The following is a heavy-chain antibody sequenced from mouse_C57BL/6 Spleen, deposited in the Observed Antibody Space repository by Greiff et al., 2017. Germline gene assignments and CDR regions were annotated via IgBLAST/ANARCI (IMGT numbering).Heavy chain of an antibody. CDR1: GFTFSSYA. V-gene: IGHV5-4*01. CDR2: ISDGGSYT. Sequence: EVHLVESGGGLVKPGASLKLSCAASGFTFSSYAMSWVSQTPGKRLEWVATISDGGSYTDYPENVKGRFTISRDNAKNNLYLQMSHLKSEDTAMYYWSRDEYYGSVAAGFAYWGKGTLVTVSA. D-gene: IGHD1-1*01. J-gene: IGHJ3*01. CDR3: SRDEYYGSVAAGFAY.